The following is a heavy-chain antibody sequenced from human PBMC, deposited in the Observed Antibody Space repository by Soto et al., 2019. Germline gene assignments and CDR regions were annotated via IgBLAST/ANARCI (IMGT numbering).Heavy chain of an antibody. V-gene: IGHV4-39*01. CDR2: IYYSGST. J-gene: IGHJ4*02. CDR1: GGSISSSSYY. Sequence: SETLSLTCTVSGGSISSSSYYWGWIRQPPGKGLEWIGSIYYSGSTYYNPSLKSRVTISVDTSKNQFSLKLSSVTAADTAVYYCARLGYCGGDCYPYFDYCCQGTLVTVSS. CDR3: ARLGYCGGDCYPYFDY. D-gene: IGHD2-21*02.